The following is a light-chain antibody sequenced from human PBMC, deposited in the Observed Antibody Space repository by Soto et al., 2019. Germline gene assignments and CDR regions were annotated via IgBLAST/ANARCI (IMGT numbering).Light chain of an antibody. CDR2: DTS. Sequence: EIVLTQSPGTLSLSPGERATLPCRASQSVGSYLAWYQQKPGQAPRLLISDTSSRATGIPDRFSGSGSGTDFTLTISRLEPEDFGVYYCQQYRSSPLTFGGGTKVEIK. CDR3: QQYRSSPLT. V-gene: IGKV3-20*01. CDR1: QSVGSY. J-gene: IGKJ4*01.